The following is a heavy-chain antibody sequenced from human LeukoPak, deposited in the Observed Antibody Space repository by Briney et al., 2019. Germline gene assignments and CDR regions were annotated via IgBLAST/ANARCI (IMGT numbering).Heavy chain of an antibody. Sequence: PGGSLRLSCAASGFTFSSYEMNWVRQAPGKGLEWVSYISSSGSTIYYADSVKGRFTLSRDNPKNSLYLQMNSLRAEDTAVYYCESTVTTAYWGQGTLVTVSS. CDR2: ISSSGSTI. CDR3: ESTVTTAY. D-gene: IGHD4-17*01. V-gene: IGHV3-48*03. J-gene: IGHJ4*02. CDR1: GFTFSSYE.